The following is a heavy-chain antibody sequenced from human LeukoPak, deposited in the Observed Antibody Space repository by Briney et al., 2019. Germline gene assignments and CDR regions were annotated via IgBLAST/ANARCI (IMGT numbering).Heavy chain of an antibody. V-gene: IGHV4-38-2*02. CDR2: IYHSGST. J-gene: IGHJ4*02. Sequence: KSSETLSLTCTVSGYSISSGYYWGWIRQPPGKGLEWIGTIYHSGSTYYNPSPKSRVTISVDTSKNQFSLKLTSVTAADTAVYYCARVRGYCSSTICYRYYFDYWGQGTLVTVSS. D-gene: IGHD2-2*01. CDR3: ARVRGYCSSTICYRYYFDY. CDR1: GYSISSGYY.